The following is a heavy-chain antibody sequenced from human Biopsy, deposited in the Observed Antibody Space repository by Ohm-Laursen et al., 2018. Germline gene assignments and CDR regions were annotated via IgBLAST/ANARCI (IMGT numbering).Heavy chain of an antibody. CDR3: AKDGGGRYRGY. V-gene: IGHV3-66*01. CDR1: GFTVSSNY. J-gene: IGHJ4*02. D-gene: IGHD3-16*02. CDR2: FYSGSGA. Sequence: SLRLSCAASGFTVSSNYMAWVRQAPGKGLEWVSVFYSGSGAFYADSVRGRFAISRDDSKNTLDLQMNSLRAEDTAVYYCAKDGGGRYRGYWGQGTLVTVSS.